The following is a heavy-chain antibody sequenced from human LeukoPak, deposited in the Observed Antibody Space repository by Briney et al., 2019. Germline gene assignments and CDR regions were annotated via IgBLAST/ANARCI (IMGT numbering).Heavy chain of an antibody. V-gene: IGHV1-18*01. CDR3: AGDLNYSNYGLGY. J-gene: IGHJ4*02. D-gene: IGHD4-11*01. CDR1: GYTFTSYG. Sequence: SVKVSCKASGYTFTSYGISWVRAAPGQGIECMGWISAYNGNTNYAQKLQGRVTMTTDTSTSTAYMELRSLRSDDTAVYYCAGDLNYSNYGLGYWGQGTLVTVSS. CDR2: ISAYNGNT.